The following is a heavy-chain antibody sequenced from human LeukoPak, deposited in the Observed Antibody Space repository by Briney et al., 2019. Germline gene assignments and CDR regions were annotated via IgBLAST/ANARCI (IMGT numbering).Heavy chain of an antibody. CDR2: IYPGDSDT. V-gene: IGHV5-51*01. D-gene: IGHD3-3*01. Sequence: GESLKISCKGSGYSFTSYWIGWVRQMPGKGLEWMGIIYPGDSDTRYSPSFQGQVTISADKSISTAYLQWSSLKASDTAMYYCARQSRITILGVDYYYMDVWGKGTTVTVSS. CDR1: GYSFTSYW. CDR3: ARQSRITILGVDYYYMDV. J-gene: IGHJ6*03.